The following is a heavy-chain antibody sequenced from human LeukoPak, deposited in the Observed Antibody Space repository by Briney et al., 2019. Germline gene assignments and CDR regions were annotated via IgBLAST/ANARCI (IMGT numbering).Heavy chain of an antibody. CDR1: GFTFRSYG. Sequence: TGGSLRLSCAASGFTFRSYGMYWVRQAPGKGLAWVAVIWYDGSNKYYADSVKGRFTVSRDNSKNTLYLQMNSLRAEDTAVYYCATAVASSSGWYADYWGQGTLVTVSS. D-gene: IGHD6-19*01. CDR3: ATAVASSSGWYADY. J-gene: IGHJ4*02. V-gene: IGHV3-33*01. CDR2: IWYDGSNK.